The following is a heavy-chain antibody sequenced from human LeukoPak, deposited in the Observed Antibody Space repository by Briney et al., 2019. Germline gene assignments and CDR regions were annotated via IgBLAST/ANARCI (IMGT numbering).Heavy chain of an antibody. V-gene: IGHV3-48*03. CDR2: ISSSGSTI. D-gene: IGHD3-9*01. Sequence: GGSLRLSCAASGFTFSSYEMNWVRQAPGKGLEWVSYISSSGSTIYYADSVKGRFTISRDNAKNSLYLQMNSLRAEDTAVYYCARREVSRYFEARTIGNFAYWGQGTLVTVSS. J-gene: IGHJ4*02. CDR3: ARREVSRYFEARTIGNFAY. CDR1: GFTFSSYE.